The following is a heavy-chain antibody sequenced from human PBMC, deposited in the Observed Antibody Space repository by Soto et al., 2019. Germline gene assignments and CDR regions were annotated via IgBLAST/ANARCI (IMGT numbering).Heavy chain of an antibody. V-gene: IGHV1-18*01. Sequence: GASVKVSCKASGYTFTSYGISWVRQAPGQGLEWMGWISAYNGNTNYAQKLQGRVTMTTDTSTSTAYMELRSLRSDDTAVYYCAREVYSGNVGSMGVVFDMGGKGKMVTV. D-gene: IGHD5-12*01. CDR2: ISAYNGNT. CDR3: AREVYSGNVGSMGVVFDM. CDR1: GYTFTSYG. J-gene: IGHJ3*02.